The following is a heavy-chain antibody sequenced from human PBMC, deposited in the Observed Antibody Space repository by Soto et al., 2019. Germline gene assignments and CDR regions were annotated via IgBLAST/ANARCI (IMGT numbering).Heavy chain of an antibody. D-gene: IGHD2-2*01. Sequence: QEHLVESGGGVVQPGGSLTLSCTPSGFPFSSYTMHWLRRAPGKGLEWVGIISFDGSSKYYADWLKCRIVISKDNSKDSLYLQMDTLRPDDTAIYYCARDTVTSLAPYQGFYYYGMDVWGQGTTVTVSS. V-gene: IGHV3-30*09. CDR3: ARDTVTSLAPYQGFYYYGMDV. J-gene: IGHJ6*02. CDR1: GFPFSSYT. CDR2: ISFDGSSK.